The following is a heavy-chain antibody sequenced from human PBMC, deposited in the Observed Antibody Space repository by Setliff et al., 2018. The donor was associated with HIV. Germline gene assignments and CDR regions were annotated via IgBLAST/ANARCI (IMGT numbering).Heavy chain of an antibody. D-gene: IGHD3-9*01. CDR2: INAGNGNT. CDR1: GYTFTSYA. J-gene: IGHJ6*03. Sequence: GASVKVSCKASGYTFTSYAIHWVRQAPGQRLEWMGWINAGNGNTRYSQEFQGRVTMTADESTSTAYMELSSLRSEDTAVYYCARAVVPTYYDVLTGYVYYMDVWGKGTTVTVSS. V-gene: IGHV1-3*03. CDR3: ARAVVPTYYDVLTGYVYYMDV.